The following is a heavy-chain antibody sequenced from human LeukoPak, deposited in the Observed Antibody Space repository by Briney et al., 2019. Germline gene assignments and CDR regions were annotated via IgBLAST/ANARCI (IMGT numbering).Heavy chain of an antibody. J-gene: IGHJ4*02. CDR2: INPNSGGT. V-gene: IGHV1-2*02. D-gene: IGHD2-15*01. Sequence: ASVKVSCKASGYTFTGYYMHWVRQSPGQGLEWMGWINPNSGGTNYAQKFQGRVTMTRDTSISTAYMELSRLRSDDTAVYYCTRDVNSFMVGDFDYWGQGTLVTVSS. CDR1: GYTFTGYY. CDR3: TRDVNSFMVGDFDY.